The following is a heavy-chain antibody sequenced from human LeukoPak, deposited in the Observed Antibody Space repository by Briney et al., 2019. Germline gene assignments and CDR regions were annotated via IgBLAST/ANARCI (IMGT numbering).Heavy chain of an antibody. J-gene: IGHJ4*02. Sequence: SETLSLTCTVSGGSISSYYWSWIRQPPGKGLEWIGYIYYSGSTNYNPSLKSRVTISVDTSKNQFSLKLSSVTAAGTAVYYCARGGAAAGTFDYWGQGTLVTVSS. CDR2: IYYSGST. CDR3: ARGGAAAGTFDY. V-gene: IGHV4-59*01. D-gene: IGHD6-13*01. CDR1: GGSISSYY.